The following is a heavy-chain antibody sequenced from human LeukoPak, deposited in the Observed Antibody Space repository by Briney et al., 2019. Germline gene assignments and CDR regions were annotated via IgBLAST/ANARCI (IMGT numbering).Heavy chain of an antibody. Sequence: SETLSLTCTVSGASISSYSWGWIRQPPGKGLGWIGYFSYTGSTNYTPSPKSRVTISVDTSKNPFSLRLNSVTPADTAVYYCARVRSDLNYMGYFDYWGQGTLVTVSS. V-gene: IGHV4-59*01. CDR2: FSYTGST. CDR3: ARVRSDLNYMGYFDY. CDR1: GASISSYS. J-gene: IGHJ4*02. D-gene: IGHD4-11*01.